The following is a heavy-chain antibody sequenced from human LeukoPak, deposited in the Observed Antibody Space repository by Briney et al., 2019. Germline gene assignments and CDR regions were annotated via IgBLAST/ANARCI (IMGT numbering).Heavy chain of an antibody. D-gene: IGHD3-22*01. V-gene: IGHV5-51*01. CDR3: ARLGVITTSPYYFDY. J-gene: IGHJ4*02. CDR2: LYPGDSDT. CDR1: GYSFTSYW. Sequence: GESLKTSCKGSGYSFTSYWIGWVRQMPGKGLEWMGILYPGDSDTRYSPSFQGQVTISADKSISTAYLQWSSLKASDTAMYYCARLGVITTSPYYFDYWGQGTLVTVSS.